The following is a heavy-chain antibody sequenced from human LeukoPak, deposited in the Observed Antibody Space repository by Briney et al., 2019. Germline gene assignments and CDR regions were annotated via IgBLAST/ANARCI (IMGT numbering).Heavy chain of an antibody. CDR3: ARDSPGGGSDY. Sequence: GGSLRLSCAASGFTVSSNYMSWVRQAPGKGLEWVSVIYSGGSTYYADSVKGRFTISRDNSKNTLYLQMNSLGAEDTAVYYCARDSPGGGSDYWGQGTLVTVSS. V-gene: IGHV3-66*01. D-gene: IGHD1-26*01. J-gene: IGHJ4*02. CDR2: IYSGGST. CDR1: GFTVSSNY.